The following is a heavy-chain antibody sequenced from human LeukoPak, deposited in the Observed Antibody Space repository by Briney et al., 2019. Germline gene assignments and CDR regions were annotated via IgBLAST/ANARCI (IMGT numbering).Heavy chain of an antibody. Sequence: SETLSLTCAVYGGSFSGYYWSWIRQPPGKGLERIGEINHSGSTNYNPSLNSRVTISVDTSKNQCSLKLSSVTAADTAVYYCARKLRFLEWSRRKRHNWFDPWGQGTLVSVSS. CDR1: GGSFSGYY. V-gene: IGHV4-34*01. D-gene: IGHD3-3*01. J-gene: IGHJ5*02. CDR3: ARKLRFLEWSRRKRHNWFDP. CDR2: INHSGST.